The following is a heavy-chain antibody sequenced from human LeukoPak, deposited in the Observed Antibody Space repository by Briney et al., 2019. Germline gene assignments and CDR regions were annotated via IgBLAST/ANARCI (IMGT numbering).Heavy chain of an antibody. CDR2: ISSSGSSI. Sequence: GGSLRLSCAASGFSFSRYSMNWVRQAPGKGLEWVSLISSSGSSIYYGDSVKGRFTISRDNAKNSLFLQMNSLRAEDTAVYYCARDTESIAAPGSAFDIWGQGTMVTVSS. J-gene: IGHJ3*02. D-gene: IGHD6-13*01. V-gene: IGHV3-21*01. CDR3: ARDTESIAAPGSAFDI. CDR1: GFSFSRYS.